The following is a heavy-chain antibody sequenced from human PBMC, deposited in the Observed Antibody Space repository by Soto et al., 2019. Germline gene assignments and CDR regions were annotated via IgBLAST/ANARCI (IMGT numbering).Heavy chain of an antibody. CDR1: GFTFSSYG. J-gene: IGHJ6*02. D-gene: IGHD6-6*01. CDR3: ARDGQLPRGTYYYGMDV. Sequence: GGSLRLSCAASGFTFSSYGMHWVRQAPGKGLEWVAVIWYDGSNKYYADSVKGRFTISRDNSKNTLYLQMNSLRAEDTAVYYCARDGQLPRGTYYYGMDVWGQGTTVTVSS. V-gene: IGHV3-33*01. CDR2: IWYDGSNK.